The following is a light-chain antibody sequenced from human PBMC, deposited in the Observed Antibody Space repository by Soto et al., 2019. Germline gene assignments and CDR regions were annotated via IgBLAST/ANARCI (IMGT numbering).Light chain of an antibody. Sequence: DIVMTQSPDSLAVSLGERATINCKSSQSVLYSSNNKNYLVWYQQKPGQPPKLLIYWASTRESGVPDRFSGSGSGTDFTLPISSLQAEDVAVYYCQQHYSTPRTFGQGTKVEIK. J-gene: IGKJ1*01. V-gene: IGKV4-1*01. CDR2: WAS. CDR1: QSVLYSSNNKNY. CDR3: QQHYSTPRT.